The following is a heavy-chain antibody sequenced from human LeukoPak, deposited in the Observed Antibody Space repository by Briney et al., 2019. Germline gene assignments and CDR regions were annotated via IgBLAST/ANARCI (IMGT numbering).Heavy chain of an antibody. CDR1: GGSISSGGYY. CDR3: ARVRRIVVVITPHYYFDY. CDR2: IYYSGST. D-gene: IGHD3-22*01. J-gene: IGHJ4*02. V-gene: IGHV4-31*03. Sequence: SETLSLTCTVSGGSISSGGYYWSWIRQHPGKGLEWIGYIYYSGSTYYNPSLKSRVTISVDTSKNQFSLKLSSVTAADTAVYYCARVRRIVVVITPHYYFDYWGLGTLVTVSS.